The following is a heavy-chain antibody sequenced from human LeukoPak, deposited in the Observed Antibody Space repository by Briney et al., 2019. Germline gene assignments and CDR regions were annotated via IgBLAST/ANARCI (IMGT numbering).Heavy chain of an antibody. D-gene: IGHD3-22*01. CDR2: IYYSGST. CDR1: GGSISSGGYY. V-gene: IGHV4-31*03. J-gene: IGHJ3*02. Sequence: PSQTLPLTCTVSGGSISSGGYYWSWIRQHPGKGLEWIGYIYYSGSTYYNPSLKSRVTISVDTSKNQFSLKLSSVTAADTAVYYCASSAGYDSSGYYYGHAFDIWGQGTMVTVSS. CDR3: ASSAGYDSSGYYYGHAFDI.